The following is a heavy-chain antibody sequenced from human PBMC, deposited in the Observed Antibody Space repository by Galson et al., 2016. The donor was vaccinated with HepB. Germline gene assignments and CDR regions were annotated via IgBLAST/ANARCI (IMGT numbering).Heavy chain of an antibody. CDR1: GFVFSNFG. J-gene: IGHJ4*02. D-gene: IGHD1-1*01. V-gene: IGHV3-23*01. CDR2: ISTMRTT. CDR3: AKERLVRRIFDH. Sequence: SLRLSCAASGFVFSNFGLSWVRQAPGKGLEWVASISTMRTTYYSDPVQGRFTISRDNSNNTLYLQMNGLEAEDTPVYYCAKERLVRRIFDHWGQGTLLTVSS.